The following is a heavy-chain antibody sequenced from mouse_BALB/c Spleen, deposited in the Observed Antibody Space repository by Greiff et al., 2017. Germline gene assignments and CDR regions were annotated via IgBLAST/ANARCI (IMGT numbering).Heavy chain of an antibody. CDR3: ARQDDYAWFAY. CDR1: GFTFSSYG. V-gene: IGHV5-6*02. CDR2: ISSGGSYT. D-gene: IGHD2-4*01. J-gene: IGHJ3*01. Sequence: EVKLEESGGDLVKPGGSLKLSCAASGFTFSSYGMSWVRQTPDKRLEWVATISSGGSYTYYPDSVKGRFTISRDNAKNTLYLQMSSLKSEDTAMYYCARQDDYAWFAYWGQGTLVTVSA.